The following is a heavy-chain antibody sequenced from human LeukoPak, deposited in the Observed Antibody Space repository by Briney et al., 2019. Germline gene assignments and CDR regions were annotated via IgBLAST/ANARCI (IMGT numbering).Heavy chain of an antibody. CDR3: ARNPSPNNYSYSYRDV. Sequence: SETLSLTCTVSGGSISSSSYYWGWIRQPPGKGLEWIGSIYYSGSTHYNPSLKSRVTISVDTSKNQFSLKLSSVTAADTPVYYCARNPSPNNYSYSYRDVGEKGTPATVSS. CDR2: IYYSGST. J-gene: IGHJ6*03. V-gene: IGHV4-39*01. CDR1: GGSISSSSYY.